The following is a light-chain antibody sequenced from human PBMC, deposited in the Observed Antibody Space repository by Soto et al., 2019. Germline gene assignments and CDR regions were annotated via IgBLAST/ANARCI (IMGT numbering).Light chain of an antibody. Sequence: QSALTQPASVSGSPGQSITISCTGTSSDVGGYNYVSWYQQHPGKAPKVMIYEVSNRPSGVSNRFSGSKSGNTASLTISGLQVEDDADYYCSSFTSSGTRVFGTGTKVTVL. V-gene: IGLV2-14*01. CDR1: SSDVGGYNY. CDR2: EVS. J-gene: IGLJ1*01. CDR3: SSFTSSGTRV.